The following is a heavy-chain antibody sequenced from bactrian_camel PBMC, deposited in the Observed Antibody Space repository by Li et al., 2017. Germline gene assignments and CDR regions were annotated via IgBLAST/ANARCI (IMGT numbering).Heavy chain of an antibody. J-gene: IGHJ4*01. CDR2: LDSVGSI. D-gene: IGHD2*01. Sequence: QVQLVESGGGSVQTGGSLNLTCVASGDMYRNTYLMAWFRQAPGKEREGVAVLDSVGSINYADSVKGRFTIARDNAKKTVYLQMTSLKPEDTAMYYCAAHRGVVLVTVVSSEDNSITGARGPRSPSP. CDR1: GDMYRNTY. CDR3: AAHRGVVLVTVVSSEDNSIT. V-gene: IGHV3S53*01.